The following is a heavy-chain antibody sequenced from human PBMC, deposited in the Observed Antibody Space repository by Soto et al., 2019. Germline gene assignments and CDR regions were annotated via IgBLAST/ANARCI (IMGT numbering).Heavy chain of an antibody. CDR1: GGSFSGYY. D-gene: IGHD6-13*01. CDR2: INHSGST. J-gene: IGHJ5*02. Sequence: SETLSLTCAVYGGSFSGYYWSWIRQPPGKGLEWIGEINHSGSTNYNPSLKSRVTISVDTSKNQFSLKLSSVTAADTAVYYCARDEIAAAGKNWFDPWGQGTLVTVS. CDR3: ARDEIAAAGKNWFDP. V-gene: IGHV4-34*01.